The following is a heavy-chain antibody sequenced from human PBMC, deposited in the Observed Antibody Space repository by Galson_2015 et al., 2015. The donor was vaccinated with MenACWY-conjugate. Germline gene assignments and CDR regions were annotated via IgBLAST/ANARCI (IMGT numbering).Heavy chain of an antibody. V-gene: IGHV3-48*02. CDR1: GVTFSSYS. CDR3: ARVSSGYYVNFQR. D-gene: IGHD3-22*01. CDR2: ISSSSSTI. Sequence: SLRLSCAASGVTFSSYSMNWVRQAPGKGLEWVSYISSSSSTIYYADSVKGRFTISRDNAKNSLYLQMNSLRDEDTAVYYCARVSSGYYVNFQRWSQGTLVTVSS. J-gene: IGHJ1*01.